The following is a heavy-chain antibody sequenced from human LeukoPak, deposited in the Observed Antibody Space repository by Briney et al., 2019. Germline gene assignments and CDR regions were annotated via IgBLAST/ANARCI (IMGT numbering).Heavy chain of an antibody. CDR3: GRHPSTVTTGFDY. CDR2: IFSSGST. CDR1: CGSISSYH. V-gene: IGHV4-59*08. D-gene: IGHD4-17*01. Sequence: SETLSLTCTVSCGSISSYHWSWIRQPPGKGLEWIGYIFSSGSTNYIPALKSRVTISVDTSKNQFSLRLSSVTAADTAVYYCGRHPSTVTTGFDYWGQGTLVTVSS. J-gene: IGHJ4*02.